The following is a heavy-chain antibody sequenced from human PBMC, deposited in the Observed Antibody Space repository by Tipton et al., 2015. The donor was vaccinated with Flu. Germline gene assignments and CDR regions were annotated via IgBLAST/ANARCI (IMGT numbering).Heavy chain of an antibody. J-gene: IGHJ4*02. D-gene: IGHD3-16*01. Sequence: TLSLTCTVSGASVRSGRYYWSWIRQTAGKGLEWIGRSYTTGSTNYNPSLESLLTISVDPTKNQFSLSLSSVTAADTAVYHCAREFLFFGELSTAYYFDSWGQGTLVTVSS. V-gene: IGHV4-61*02. CDR2: SYTTGST. CDR3: AREFLFFGELSTAYYFDS. CDR1: GASVRSGRYY.